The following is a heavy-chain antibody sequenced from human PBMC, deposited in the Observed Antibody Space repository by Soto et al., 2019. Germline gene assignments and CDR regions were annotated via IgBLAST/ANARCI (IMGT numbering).Heavy chain of an antibody. CDR2: INPDNGNT. Sequence: QVQLVQSGAEVRKPGASVNISCRASGFSFSDNLINWVRQAPGQSLEWMGWINPDNGNTRSSQTFQGRVTISRHSSASIAYVELSDLTSVGTAVYYCARDILSVGRRANDAFDVWGQGTMVNVFS. CDR1: GFSFSDNL. J-gene: IGHJ3*01. CDR3: ARDILSVGRRANDAFDV. V-gene: IGHV1-3*01.